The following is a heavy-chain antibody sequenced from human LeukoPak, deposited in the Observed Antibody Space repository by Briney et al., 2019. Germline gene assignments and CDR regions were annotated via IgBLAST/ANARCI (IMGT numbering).Heavy chain of an antibody. CDR2: IIHDGAST. CDR1: GYTFYNYA. J-gene: IGHJ2*01. V-gene: IGHV3-23*01. D-gene: IGHD3-16*01. CDR3: AKYGSGQLWLLGWYFDF. Sequence: GSLRLSCSASGYTFYNYAVTWVRQAPGEGLEWVSSIIHDGASTHYADSVKGRFTISRDNSKNTVFLQMDSLRAEDTAVYFCAKYGSGQLWLLGWYFDFWGRGTLVSVSS.